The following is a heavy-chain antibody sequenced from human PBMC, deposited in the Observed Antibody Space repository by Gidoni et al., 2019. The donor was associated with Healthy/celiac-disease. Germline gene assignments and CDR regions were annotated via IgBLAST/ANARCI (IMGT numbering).Heavy chain of an antibody. CDR3: ARALTGDLSFDY. Sequence: LQGRVTMTTDTSTSTAYMELRSLRSDDTAVYYCARALTGDLSFDYWGQGTLVTVSS. V-gene: IGHV1-18*01. D-gene: IGHD7-27*01. J-gene: IGHJ4*02.